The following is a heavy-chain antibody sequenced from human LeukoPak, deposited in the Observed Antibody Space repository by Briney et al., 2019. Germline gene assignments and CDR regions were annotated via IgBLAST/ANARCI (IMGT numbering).Heavy chain of an antibody. J-gene: IGHJ4*02. V-gene: IGHV3-74*01. CDR1: GFPFSVSW. D-gene: IGHD1/OR15-1a*01. CDR3: AKDWFATTDY. Sequence: GGSLRLSCAASGFPFSVSWMHWFRQVPGKGLMWVSRITTDETTTYADAVRGRFSISRDNAKNTVYLQMNSLRVEDTAVYYCAKDWFATTDYWGQGILVTVSS. CDR2: ITTDETT.